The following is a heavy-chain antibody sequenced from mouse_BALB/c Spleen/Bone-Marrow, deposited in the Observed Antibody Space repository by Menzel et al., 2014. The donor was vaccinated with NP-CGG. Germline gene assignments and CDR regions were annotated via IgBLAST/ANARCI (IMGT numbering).Heavy chain of an antibody. CDR3: ARRYYGYWYFDV. J-gene: IGHJ1*01. V-gene: IGHV5-6-5*01. Sequence: EVHLVESGGGLVKPGGSLKLSCAASGFTFSTYAMSWVRQTPEKRLEWVASIYSGGSTYYPDSVKGRFTISRDNARNILYLQMSSLRSEDTAMYYCARRYYGYWYFDVWGAGTTVTVSS. CDR2: IYSGGST. CDR1: GFTFSTYA. D-gene: IGHD1-1*01.